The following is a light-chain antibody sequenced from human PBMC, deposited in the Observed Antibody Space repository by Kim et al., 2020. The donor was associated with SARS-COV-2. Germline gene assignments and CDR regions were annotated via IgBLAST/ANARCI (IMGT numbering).Light chain of an antibody. CDR2: GAS. CDR1: QSVTSSF. Sequence: ETVLTQSPGTLSLSPGQRATLSCRASQSVTSSFLAWYQQKPGQAPRLLIYGASSRATVIADRFSGRGSGTDFTLTISRLQPEDFAVYYCQQYGDLPLTFGGGTKVDIK. V-gene: IGKV3-20*01. J-gene: IGKJ4*01. CDR3: QQYGDLPLT.